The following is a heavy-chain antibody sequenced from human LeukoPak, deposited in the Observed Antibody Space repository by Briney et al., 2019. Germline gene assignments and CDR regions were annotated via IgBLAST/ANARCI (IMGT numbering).Heavy chain of an antibody. CDR1: GFTFSTYD. Sequence: GGSLRLSCAASGFTFSTYDMQWVRQAPGRGLEWVSGISRSGRTYYTDSVKGRFSISRDNSKDTLYLQMNSLRAEDTAVYYCAQGGYFAFDIWGQGTMVAVSS. CDR3: AQGGYFAFDI. J-gene: IGHJ3*02. CDR2: ISRSGRT. V-gene: IGHV3-23*01. D-gene: IGHD5-12*01.